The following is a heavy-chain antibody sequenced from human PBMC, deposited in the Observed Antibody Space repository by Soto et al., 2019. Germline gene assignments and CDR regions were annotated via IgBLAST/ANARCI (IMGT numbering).Heavy chain of an antibody. Sequence: GGSLRLSCAASGFSFSSYAMHWVRQTPGKGLEWVAVISYDGGNTYYADSVKGRFAISRDSSKNTVYLHMNSLRNEDTAVYYCARAPPRGIEAPGTWGSGMDVWGQGITVTVSS. CDR3: ARAPPRGIEAPGTWGSGMDV. CDR1: GFSFSSYA. V-gene: IGHV3-30*09. D-gene: IGHD6-13*01. J-gene: IGHJ6*02. CDR2: ISYDGGNT.